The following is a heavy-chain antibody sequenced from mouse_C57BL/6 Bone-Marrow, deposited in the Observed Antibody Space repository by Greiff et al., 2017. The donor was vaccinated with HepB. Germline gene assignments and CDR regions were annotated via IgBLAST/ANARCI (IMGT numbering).Heavy chain of an antibody. V-gene: IGHV1-75*01. CDR3: ARDTTVVATIDY. J-gene: IGHJ2*01. CDR2: IFPGSGST. D-gene: IGHD1-1*01. Sequence: VQGVESGPELVKPGASVKISCKASGYTFTDYYINWVKQRPGQGLEWIGWIFPGSGSTYYNEKFKGKATLTVDKSSSTAYMLLSSLTSEDSAVYFCARDTTVVATIDYWGQGTTLTVSS. CDR1: GYTFTDYY.